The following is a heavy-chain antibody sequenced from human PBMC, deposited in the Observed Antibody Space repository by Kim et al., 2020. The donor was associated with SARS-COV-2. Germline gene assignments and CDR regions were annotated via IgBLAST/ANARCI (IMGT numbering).Heavy chain of an antibody. D-gene: IGHD3-3*01. Sequence: GGSLRLSCAASGFTFGSYGMHWVRQAPGKGLEWVAVISYDGSNKYYADSVKGRFTISRDNSKNTLYLQMNSLRAEDTAVYYCAKDQYYDFWSGYQVEELDKRDYWGQGTLVTVSS. J-gene: IGHJ4*02. V-gene: IGHV3-30*18. CDR3: AKDQYYDFWSGYQVEELDKRDY. CDR2: ISYDGSNK. CDR1: GFTFGSYG.